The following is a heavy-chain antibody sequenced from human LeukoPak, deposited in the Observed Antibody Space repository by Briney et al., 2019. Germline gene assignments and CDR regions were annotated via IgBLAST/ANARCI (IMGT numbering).Heavy chain of an antibody. CDR1: GGSISSGDYY. J-gene: IGHJ4*02. D-gene: IGHD2-2*01. CDR3: ATGYQLLVGLDY. V-gene: IGHV4-30-4*08. Sequence: SETLSLTCTVSGGSISSGDYYWSWIRQPPGKGLEWIGYIYHSGSTYYNPSLKSRVTISVDRSKNQFSLKLSSVTAADTAVYYCATGYQLLVGLDYWGQGTLVTVSS. CDR2: IYHSGST.